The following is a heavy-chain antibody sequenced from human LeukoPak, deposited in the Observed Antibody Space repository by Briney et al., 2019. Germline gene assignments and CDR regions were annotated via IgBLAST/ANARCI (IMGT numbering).Heavy chain of an antibody. CDR3: ARVLTYSYWYFDL. Sequence: PSETLSLTCTVSGGSISSSSYYWGWIRQPPGKGLEWIGSIYYSGSTYHNPSLKSRVTISADTSKNQFSLKLSSVTAADTAVYYCARVLTYSYWYFDLWGRGTLVTVSS. D-gene: IGHD2-15*01. V-gene: IGHV4-39*07. CDR1: GGSISSSSYY. CDR2: IYYSGST. J-gene: IGHJ2*01.